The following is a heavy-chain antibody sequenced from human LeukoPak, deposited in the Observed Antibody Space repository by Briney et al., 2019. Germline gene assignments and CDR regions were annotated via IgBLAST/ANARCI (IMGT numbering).Heavy chain of an antibody. CDR3: ARVWGDYSNTDY. CDR1: GGTFSSYA. V-gene: IGHV3-48*01. J-gene: IGHJ4*02. Sequence: GASVKVSCKASGGTFSSYAISWVRQAPGKGLECISYISSSGDTIHYADSVKGRFTFSRDNAKNSLYLQMNSLRAEDTAVYYCARVWGDYSNTDYWGQGTLVTVSS. D-gene: IGHD4-11*01. CDR2: ISSSGDTI.